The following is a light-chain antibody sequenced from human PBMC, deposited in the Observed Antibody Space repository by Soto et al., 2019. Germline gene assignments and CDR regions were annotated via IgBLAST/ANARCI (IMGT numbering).Light chain of an antibody. J-gene: IGKJ3*01. CDR1: QSIGNY. V-gene: IGKV3-11*01. CDR2: ATS. CDR3: QQRSSWPFA. Sequence: EVVLTQSPATLSLSPGEGATLSCRASQSIGNYLAWYQQKPGQAPRLLSYATSNRATGIPARFSGSGSGTDFTLTSSSLEPEDFAVYSCQQRSSWPFAFGPGTKVDIK.